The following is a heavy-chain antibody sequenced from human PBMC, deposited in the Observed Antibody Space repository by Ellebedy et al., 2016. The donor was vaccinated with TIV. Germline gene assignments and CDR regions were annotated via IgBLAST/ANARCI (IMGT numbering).Heavy chain of an antibody. J-gene: IGHJ4*02. CDR1: GFTFSSYW. Sequence: GGSLRLSCAASGFTFSSYWMHWVRQAPGKGLVWVSRINSDGSSTSYADSVKGRFTISRDNAENSLYLQMNNLRAEDTAVYYCARVPRGLDYWGQGILVTVSS. D-gene: IGHD2-15*01. V-gene: IGHV3-74*01. CDR2: INSDGSST. CDR3: ARVPRGLDY.